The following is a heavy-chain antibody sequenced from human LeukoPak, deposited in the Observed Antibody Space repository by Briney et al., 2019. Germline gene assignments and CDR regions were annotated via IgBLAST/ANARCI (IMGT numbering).Heavy chain of an antibody. CDR1: GYTFTGYY. Sequence: GASVTVSCKASGYTFTGYYMHWVRQAPGQGLEWMGRINPNSGGTNYAQKFQGRVTMTRDTSISTAYMELSRLRSDDTAVYYCARVKRGYSNYFGPDYYYYGMDVWGQGTTVTVSS. D-gene: IGHD4-11*01. CDR3: ARVKRGYSNYFGPDYYYYGMDV. V-gene: IGHV1-2*06. CDR2: INPNSGGT. J-gene: IGHJ6*02.